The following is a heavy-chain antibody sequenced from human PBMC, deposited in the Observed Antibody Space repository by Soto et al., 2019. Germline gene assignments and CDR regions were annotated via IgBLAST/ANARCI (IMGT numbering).Heavy chain of an antibody. CDR2: ISYDGSNK. Sequence: GGSLRRSCAASGFTFSSYGMHWVRQAPGKGLEWVAVISYDGSNKYYADSVKGRFTISRDNSKNTLYLQMNSLRAEDTAVHYCAKEGGYSYGETYYYCGMDVWGQGTTVTVSS. CDR3: AKEGGYSYGETYYYCGMDV. CDR1: GFTFSSYG. D-gene: IGHD5-18*01. J-gene: IGHJ6*02. V-gene: IGHV3-30*18.